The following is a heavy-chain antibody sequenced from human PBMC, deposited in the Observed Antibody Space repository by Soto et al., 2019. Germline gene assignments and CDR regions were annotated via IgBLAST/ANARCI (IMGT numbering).Heavy chain of an antibody. V-gene: IGHV4-31*03. D-gene: IGHD3-10*01. Sequence: SETLSLTCTVSGGSISSGGYYWSWIRQHPGKGLEWIGYIYYSGSTYYNPSLKSRVTISVDTSKNQFSLKLTSVTAADTAVYYCARGIDAGKTGYWGQGTLVTVSS. CDR2: IYYSGST. J-gene: IGHJ4*02. CDR3: ARGIDAGKTGY. CDR1: GGSISSGGYY.